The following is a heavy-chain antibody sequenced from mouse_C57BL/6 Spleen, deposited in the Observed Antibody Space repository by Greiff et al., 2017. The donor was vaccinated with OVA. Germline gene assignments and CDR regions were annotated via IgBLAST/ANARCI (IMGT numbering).Heavy chain of an antibody. Sequence: VQLQQPGAELVRPGSSVKLSCKASGYTFTSYWMHWVKQRPIQGLEWIGNIDPSDSETHYNQKFKDKATLTVDKSSSTAYMQLSSLTSEDSAVYYCARGDDYSWYVDVWGTGTTVTVSS. CDR2: IDPSDSET. CDR1: GYTFTSYW. CDR3: ARGDDYSWYVDV. D-gene: IGHD2-4*01. J-gene: IGHJ1*03. V-gene: IGHV1-52*01.